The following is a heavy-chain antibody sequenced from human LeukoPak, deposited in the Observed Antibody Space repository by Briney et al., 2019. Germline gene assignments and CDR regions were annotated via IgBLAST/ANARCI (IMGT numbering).Heavy chain of an antibody. D-gene: IGHD4-17*01. CDR3: ARQLYGSDY. Sequence: PSDTLSLTCDVSGVSFSTYYWSWIRQSPEKGLEWIGEVNHSGYTNLNPSLKSRVTISVDTSKNQFSLKLSSLTAADTAVYYCARQLYGSDYWGQGTLVTVSS. CDR1: GVSFSTYY. V-gene: IGHV4-34*01. CDR2: VNHSGYT. J-gene: IGHJ4*02.